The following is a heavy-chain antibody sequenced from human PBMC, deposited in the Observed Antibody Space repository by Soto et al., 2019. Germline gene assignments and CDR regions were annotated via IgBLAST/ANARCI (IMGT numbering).Heavy chain of an antibody. D-gene: IGHD2-2*01. CDR1: GYSFTSYW. CDR3: ARFGSRKTATAVH. V-gene: IGHV5-51*01. Sequence: PGESLKISCKASGYSFTSYWISWVRQLPGKGLEWVGTIYPRDSDARYSPSFQGQVTMSADKSITTAYLQWNSLKASDTAMYYCARFGSRKTATAVHWGQGTLVTVSS. CDR2: IYPRDSDA. J-gene: IGHJ4*02.